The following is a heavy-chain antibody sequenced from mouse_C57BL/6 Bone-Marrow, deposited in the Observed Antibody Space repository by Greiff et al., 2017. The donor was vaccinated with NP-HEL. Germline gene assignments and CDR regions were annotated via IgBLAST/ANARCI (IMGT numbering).Heavy chain of an antibody. CDR3: ARHNITTVVKYFDV. D-gene: IGHD1-1*01. Sequence: EVQGVESGGDLVKPGGSLKLSCAASGFTFSSYGMSWVRQTPDKRLEWVATISSGGSYTYYPDSVKGRFTISRDNAKNTLYLQMSSLKSEDTAMYYCARHNITTVVKYFDVWGTGTTVTVSS. CDR1: GFTFSSYG. CDR2: ISSGGSYT. J-gene: IGHJ1*03. V-gene: IGHV5-6*01.